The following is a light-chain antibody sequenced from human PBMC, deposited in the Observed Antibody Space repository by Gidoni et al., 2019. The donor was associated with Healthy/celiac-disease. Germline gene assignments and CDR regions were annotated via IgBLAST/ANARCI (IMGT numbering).Light chain of an antibody. V-gene: IGKV3-11*01. CDR2: DAS. Sequence: EIVLTQSPATLSLSPGERATRSCRASQSVSSDLAWYQQKPGQAPRLLIYDASNRSTCIPARFSGSGSWTAFTLTISSLEPEVFAVYYCQQRSNWPWTFGHGTKVEIQ. CDR3: QQRSNWPWT. CDR1: QSVSSD. J-gene: IGKJ1*01.